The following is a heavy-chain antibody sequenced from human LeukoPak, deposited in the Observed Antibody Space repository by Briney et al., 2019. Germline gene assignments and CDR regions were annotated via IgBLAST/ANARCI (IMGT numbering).Heavy chain of an antibody. D-gene: IGHD5-12*01. Sequence: PSETLSLTCTVSGGSISSGGHYWSWIRQHSGKGLEWIGYIYYSGSTYYNPSLKSRVTISVDTSKNQFSLKLSSVTAADTAVYYCARDQSRKVASRDAFDIWGQGTMVTVSS. CDR2: IYYSGST. J-gene: IGHJ3*02. CDR1: GGSISSGGHY. V-gene: IGHV4-31*03. CDR3: ARDQSRKVASRDAFDI.